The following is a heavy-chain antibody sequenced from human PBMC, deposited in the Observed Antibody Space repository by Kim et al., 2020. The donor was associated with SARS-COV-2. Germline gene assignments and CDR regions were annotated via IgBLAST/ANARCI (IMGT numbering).Heavy chain of an antibody. CDR1: GYTFTSYG. V-gene: IGHV1-18*01. J-gene: IGHJ4*02. CDR2: ISAYNGNT. CDR3: ARSGLPWLVEWRYDY. Sequence: ASVKVSCKASGYTFTSYGISWVRQAPGQGLEWMGWISAYNGNTNYAQKLQGRVTMTTDTSTSTAYMELRSLRSDDTAVYYCARSGLPWLVEWRYDYWGQGTLVTVSS. D-gene: IGHD6-19*01.